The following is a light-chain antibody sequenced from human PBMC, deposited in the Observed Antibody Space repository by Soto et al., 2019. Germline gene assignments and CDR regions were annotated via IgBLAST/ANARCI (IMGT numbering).Light chain of an antibody. V-gene: IGKV3-20*01. CDR2: GAS. CDR3: HREGRSTLA. Sequence: EIVLTQSTGTLSLSPGERASLSCRASQSVSSSYLAWYQQKPGQAPRLLIYGASSRATGIPDRFSGSGCGTEFSLTISILEPEDFAVYFCHREGRSTLAFGGGTKVEIK. J-gene: IGKJ4*01. CDR1: QSVSSSY.